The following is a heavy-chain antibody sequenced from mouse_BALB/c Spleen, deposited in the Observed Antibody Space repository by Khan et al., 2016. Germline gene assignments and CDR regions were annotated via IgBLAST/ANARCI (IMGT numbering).Heavy chain of an antibody. Sequence: EVKLEESGPGLVKPSQTVSLTCTVTGISITTGNYRWSWIRQFPENKLEWIGYIYYSGTITYNPSLTSRTTITRDTSKNQFFLEMNSLTAEDIATYYCARDGNYAMDYWGQGTSVTVSS. CDR1: GISITTGNYR. J-gene: IGHJ4*01. CDR2: IYYSGTI. D-gene: IGHD1-1*02. V-gene: IGHV3-5*02. CDR3: ARDGNYAMDY.